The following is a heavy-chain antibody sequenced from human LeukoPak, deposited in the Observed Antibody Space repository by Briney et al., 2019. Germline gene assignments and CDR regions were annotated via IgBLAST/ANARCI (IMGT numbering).Heavy chain of an antibody. CDR3: ARDRRHIVVVTAMIDAFDI. Sequence: ASVKVSCKASGYTFTGYYMHWVRQAPGQGLEWMGWINPNSGGTNYAQKFQGRVTMTRDTSTSTVYMELSSLRSEDTAVYYCARDRRHIVVVTAMIDAFDIWGQGTMVTVSS. CDR1: GYTFTGYY. V-gene: IGHV1-2*02. D-gene: IGHD2-21*02. J-gene: IGHJ3*02. CDR2: INPNSGGT.